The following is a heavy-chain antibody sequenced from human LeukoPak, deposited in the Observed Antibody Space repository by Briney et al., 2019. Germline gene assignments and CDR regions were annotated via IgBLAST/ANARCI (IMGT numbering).Heavy chain of an antibody. CDR3: TRDVRHSYGPPSDY. V-gene: IGHV3-49*04. CDR2: IRSKGYGGTT. Sequence: GGSLRLSCTGSGFTFGDYAMCWVRQAPGKGLEWVGFIRSKGYGGTTEYAASVKGRFTISRDDFKSVAYLQMNSLITEDTAVYYCTRDVRHSYGPPSDYWGQGTLVIVSS. J-gene: IGHJ4*02. D-gene: IGHD5-18*01. CDR1: GFTFGDYA.